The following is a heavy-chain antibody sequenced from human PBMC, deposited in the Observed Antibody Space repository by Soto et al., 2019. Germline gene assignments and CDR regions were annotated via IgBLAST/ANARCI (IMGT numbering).Heavy chain of an antibody. Sequence: QVQLVQSGAEVKKPGSSVKVSCQASGGTFSSHAITWVRQAPGQGLECMGGIIPIFGTANYAQNFQGRVTITADESTSTAYMDLSSLRSEDTAVYYCARVPHYGVNSGWFDPWGQGTLVTVSS. J-gene: IGHJ5*02. CDR2: IIPIFGTA. V-gene: IGHV1-69*01. CDR3: ARVPHYGVNSGWFDP. D-gene: IGHD4-17*01. CDR1: GGTFSSHA.